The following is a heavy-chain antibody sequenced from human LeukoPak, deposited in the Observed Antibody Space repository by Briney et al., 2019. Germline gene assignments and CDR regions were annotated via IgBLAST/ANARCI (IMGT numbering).Heavy chain of an antibody. V-gene: IGHV3-30*04. Sequence: PGGSLRLSCAASGFSLSSYAMHWVRQAPGKGLEWVSFVSFDGRNKNYADSVRGRFTISRDDYKNTLYLQMSSLRNEDTAVYFCARIVGHTRSEFWGQGTLVTVSS. J-gene: IGHJ4*02. D-gene: IGHD1-26*01. CDR2: VSFDGRNK. CDR1: GFSLSSYA. CDR3: ARIVGHTRSEF.